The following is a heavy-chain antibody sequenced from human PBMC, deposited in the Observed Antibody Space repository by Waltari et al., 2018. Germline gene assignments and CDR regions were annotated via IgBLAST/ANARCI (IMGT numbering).Heavy chain of an antibody. D-gene: IGHD3-16*01. Sequence: EVQLLESGGTLIQPGGSLRLSWAASGLTFSPYTLAWVLQTPGKGLEWVSAILDTDGRALYTDSVKGRFTISRDNSKDTLFLEMNSLRAEDTALYFCAKILHEKTSNMIFDSWGQGTLVTVSA. CDR1: GLTFSPYT. CDR3: AKILHEKTSNMIFDS. CDR2: ILDTDGRA. J-gene: IGHJ4*02. V-gene: IGHV3-23*01.